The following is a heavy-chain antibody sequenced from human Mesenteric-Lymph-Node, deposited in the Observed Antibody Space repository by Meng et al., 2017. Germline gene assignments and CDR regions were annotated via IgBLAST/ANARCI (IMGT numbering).Heavy chain of an antibody. CDR3: ARCIAVAGNWFDP. D-gene: IGHD6-19*01. Sequence: QVHLVPSGAEVKKPGASVKVSCKASGYTFTTYAIQWVRQAPGQRLEWMGWINAGNGNTRYSQKFQGRVSITRDTSASTAYMELSSLRSEDTAVYYCARCIAVAGNWFDPWGQGTLVTVSS. CDR1: GYTFTTYA. V-gene: IGHV1-3*01. J-gene: IGHJ5*02. CDR2: INAGNGNT.